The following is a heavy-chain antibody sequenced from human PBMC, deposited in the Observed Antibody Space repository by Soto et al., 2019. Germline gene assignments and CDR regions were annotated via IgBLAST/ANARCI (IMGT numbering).Heavy chain of an antibody. CDR3: ARDAQLSWHRWFDP. CDR1: GDSISSYS. CDR2: IFDSGST. V-gene: IGHV4-59*01. J-gene: IGHJ5*02. D-gene: IGHD3-10*01. Sequence: PSETLSLTCTVSGDSISSYSWSWIRQPPGKGLEWIGYIFDSGSTNYNPSLKSRVTISVDTSKNQFSLKVISVTAADTAVYYCARDAQLSWHRWFDPWGQGTLVTVS.